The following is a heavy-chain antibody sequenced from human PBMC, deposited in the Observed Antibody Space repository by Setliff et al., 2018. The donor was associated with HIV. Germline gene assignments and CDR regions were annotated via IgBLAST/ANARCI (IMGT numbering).Heavy chain of an antibody. CDR3: ARGTYYYDSSGYLAAGHFDY. CDR2: ISAYNGNT. V-gene: IGHV1-18*01. J-gene: IGHJ4*02. D-gene: IGHD3-22*01. CDR1: GYTFTSYG. Sequence: ASVKVSCKASGYTFTSYGIRWVRQAPGQGLEWMGWISAYNGNTNYAQKLQGRVTMTTDTSTSTAYMELRSLRSDDTAVYYCARGTYYYDSSGYLAAGHFDYWGQGTLVTVSS.